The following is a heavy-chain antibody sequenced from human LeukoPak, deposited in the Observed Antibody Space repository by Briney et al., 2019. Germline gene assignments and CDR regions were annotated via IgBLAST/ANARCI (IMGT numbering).Heavy chain of an antibody. J-gene: IGHJ4*02. V-gene: IGHV4-31*03. CDR1: GDSISSGGYY. D-gene: IGHD6-25*01. CDR3: ARDPDAAYYFDK. Sequence: SETLSLTCTVSGDSISSGGYYWSWIRQHPGKGLEWIGYIYYSGSTYYNPSLKSRVTISVDTSKNQFSLKLSSVTAADTAVYYCARDPDAAYYFDKWGQGTLVTVSS. CDR2: IYYSGST.